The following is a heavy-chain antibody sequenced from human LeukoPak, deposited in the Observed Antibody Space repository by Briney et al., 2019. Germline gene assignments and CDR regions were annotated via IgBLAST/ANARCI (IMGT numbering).Heavy chain of an antibody. J-gene: IGHJ3*02. V-gene: IGHV1-2*02. CDR2: INPNSGGT. Sequence: ASVKVSCKASGYTFTGYYMHWVRQAPGQGLEWMGWINPNSGGTNYAQKFQGRVTMTRDTSISTAYMELSRLRSDDTAVYYCAREGVWTMVRGVIQSGIGDYAFDIWGQGTMVTVSS. CDR3: AREGVWTMVRGVIQSGIGDYAFDI. D-gene: IGHD3-10*01. CDR1: GYTFTGYY.